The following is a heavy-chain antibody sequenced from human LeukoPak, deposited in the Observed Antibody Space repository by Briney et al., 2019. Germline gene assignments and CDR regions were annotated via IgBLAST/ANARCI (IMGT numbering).Heavy chain of an antibody. V-gene: IGHV4-38-2*02. CDR1: GYSISSGYY. Sequence: SETLSLTCTVSGYSISSGYYWGWIRQPPGKGLEWIGSIYHSGSTYYNPSLKSRVTISVDTSKNQFSLKLSSVTAADTAVYYCARELNDSSGYYNYFDYWGQGTLVTVSS. CDR3: ARELNDSSGYYNYFDY. D-gene: IGHD3-22*01. J-gene: IGHJ4*02. CDR2: IYHSGST.